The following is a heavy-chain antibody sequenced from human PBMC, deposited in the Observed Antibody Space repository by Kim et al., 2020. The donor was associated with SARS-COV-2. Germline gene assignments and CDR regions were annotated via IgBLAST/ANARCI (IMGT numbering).Heavy chain of an antibody. V-gene: IGHV1-69*13. CDR2: IIPIFGTA. D-gene: IGHD3-3*01. CDR1: GGTFSSYA. CDR3: ARWPLGPEDDFWSGYHPPYYYYMDV. J-gene: IGHJ6*03. Sequence: SVKVSCKASGGTFSSYAISWVRQAPGQGLEWMGGIIPIFGTANYAQKFQGRVTITADESTSTAYMELSSLRSEDTAVYYCARWPLGPEDDFWSGYHPPYYYYMDVWGKGTTVTVSS.